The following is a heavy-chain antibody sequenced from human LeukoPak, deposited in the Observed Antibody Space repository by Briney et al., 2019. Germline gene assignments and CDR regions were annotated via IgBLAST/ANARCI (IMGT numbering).Heavy chain of an antibody. D-gene: IGHD3-10*01. V-gene: IGHV3-7*05. CDR3: AKGTFREGTFDY. J-gene: IGHJ4*02. CDR1: GFTFSNYG. CDR2: IKHDGTEI. Sequence: PGRSLRLSCAASGFTFSNYGMHWVRQAPGKGLEWVANIKHDGTEIYYVDSVKGRFTISRDNAKNSLFLQMNSLRAEDTAVYYCAKGTFREGTFDYWGQGTLVTVSS.